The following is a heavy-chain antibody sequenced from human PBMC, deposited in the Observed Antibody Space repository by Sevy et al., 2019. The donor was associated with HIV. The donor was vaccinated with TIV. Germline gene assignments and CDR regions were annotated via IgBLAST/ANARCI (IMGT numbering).Heavy chain of an antibody. CDR1: GFTFDDYA. J-gene: IGHJ4*02. D-gene: IGHD5-12*01. V-gene: IGHV3-49*03. CDR2: ITRNSYEAYGGTT. Sequence: GGSLRLSCTTSGFTFDDYAMNWFRQPPGKGLEWVAFITRNSYEAYGGTTDYAASVKGRFIISRDDSKSIAYLQMNSLKTEDTAVYYCTRGLATADTPEYYFDNWGQGILVTVSS. CDR3: TRGLATADTPEYYFDN.